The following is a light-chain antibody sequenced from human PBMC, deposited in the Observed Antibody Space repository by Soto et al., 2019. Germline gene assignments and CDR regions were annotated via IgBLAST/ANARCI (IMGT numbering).Light chain of an antibody. CDR2: GAS. J-gene: IGKJ2*01. Sequence: EIVLTQSPGTLSLSPGERATVSCRASQSVSSSYLAWYQQKPGQAPRLLIYGASSRATGIPDRFSGSGSGTDFTLTISRLEPEDFAVYYCQQYGSSPPTFGQGTNLEIK. V-gene: IGKV3-20*01. CDR1: QSVSSSY. CDR3: QQYGSSPPT.